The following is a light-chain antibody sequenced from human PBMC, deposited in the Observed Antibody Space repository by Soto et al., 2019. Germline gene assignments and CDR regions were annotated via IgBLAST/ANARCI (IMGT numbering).Light chain of an antibody. V-gene: IGKV1-39*01. J-gene: IGKJ3*01. CDR3: QHSSGVFA. CDR1: QNIGTF. CDR2: VAS. Sequence: DIQMTQSPSSLSASVGDRVTITCRASQNIGTFLNWYQQRPREAPKLLIFVASTLHSGVPSRLSGSGSGTDFTLTISGLQPEDFATYYCQHSSGVFAFGPGTKVDIK.